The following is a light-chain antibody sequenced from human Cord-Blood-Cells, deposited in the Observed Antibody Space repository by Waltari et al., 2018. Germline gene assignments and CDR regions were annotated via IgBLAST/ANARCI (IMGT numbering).Light chain of an antibody. CDR3: SSYTSSSTLYV. Sequence: QSALPQPASVSGSPGQSIPISCTGTSSDVGGYNYVSWYQQHPGKAPKLMIYEVSNRPSGVSNRFSGSKSGNTASLTISGLQAEDEADYYCSSYTSSSTLYVFGTGTKVTVL. CDR1: SSDVGGYNY. CDR2: EVS. V-gene: IGLV2-14*01. J-gene: IGLJ1*01.